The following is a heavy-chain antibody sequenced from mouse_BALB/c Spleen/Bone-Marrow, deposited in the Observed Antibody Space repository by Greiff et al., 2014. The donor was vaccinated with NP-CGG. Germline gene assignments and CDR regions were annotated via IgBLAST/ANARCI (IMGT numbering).Heavy chain of an antibody. CDR2: INSGSGGT. J-gene: IGHJ4*01. CDR3: ARAITDAMDY. CDR1: GYGFTNYL. D-gene: IGHD2-4*01. Sequence: QVQLQQSGAGLVRPGTSGKGSCKGFGYGFTNYLIEWVKQRPGQGLEWIGVINSGSGGTKYNEKFKGKATLTAGKSSSTAYMQLSSLTSDDSAVYFCARAITDAMDYWGQGTSVTVSS. V-gene: IGHV1-54*01.